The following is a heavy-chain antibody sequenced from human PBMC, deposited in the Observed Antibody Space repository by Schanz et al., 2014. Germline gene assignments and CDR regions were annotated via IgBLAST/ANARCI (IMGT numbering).Heavy chain of an antibody. Sequence: QVQLVESGGGVVQPERSLRLSCAASGFTFSASAMHWVRQAPGKGLEWVANIGYDGSEKYYVDSVKGRFTISRDSSKNTLYLQMTSLRADDTAVYYGAKSKSQLPLFDYWGQGTLVAVSS. CDR2: IGYDGSEK. J-gene: IGHJ4*02. V-gene: IGHV3-33*06. D-gene: IGHD2-21*01. CDR3: AKSKSQLPLFDY. CDR1: GFTFSASA.